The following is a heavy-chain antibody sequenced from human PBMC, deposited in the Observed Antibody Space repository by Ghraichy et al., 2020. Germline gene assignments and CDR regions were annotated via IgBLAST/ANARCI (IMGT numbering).Heavy chain of an antibody. CDR2: INHSGST. D-gene: IGHD1-14*01. Sequence: SETLSLTCAVYGGSFSGYYWSWIRQPPGKGLEWIGEINHSGSTNYNPSLKSRVTISVDTSKNQFSLKLSSVTAADTAVYYCARIPPNARYYYYYGMDVWGQGTTVTVSS. J-gene: IGHJ6*02. V-gene: IGHV4-34*01. CDR1: GGSFSGYY. CDR3: ARIPPNARYYYYYGMDV.